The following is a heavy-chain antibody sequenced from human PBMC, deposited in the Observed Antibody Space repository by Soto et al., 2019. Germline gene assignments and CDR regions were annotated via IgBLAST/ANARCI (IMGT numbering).Heavy chain of an antibody. J-gene: IGHJ6*03. CDR2: IYPGDSDT. V-gene: IGHV5-51*01. D-gene: IGHD6-6*01. CDR3: ARHRGYSSSSDYYYYYMDV. CDR1: GYSFTSYW. Sequence: PGESLKISCKGSGYSFTSYWIGWVRQMPGKGLEWMGIIYPGDSDTRYSPSFQGQVTISADKSISTAYLQWSSLKASDTAMYYCARHRGYSSSSDYYYYYMDVWGKGTTVTVSS.